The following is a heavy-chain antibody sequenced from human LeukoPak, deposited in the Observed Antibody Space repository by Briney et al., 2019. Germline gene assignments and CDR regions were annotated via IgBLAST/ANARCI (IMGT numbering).Heavy chain of an antibody. Sequence: SXRLXXAXSXFTFSSYAMSWVRQAPGKGLEWVSAISGSGGSTYYADSVKGRFTISRDNSKNTLYLQMNSLRAEDTAVYYCAKGGYSSPVSYWGQGTLVTVSS. J-gene: IGHJ4*02. CDR2: ISGSGGST. CDR3: AKGGYSSPVSY. CDR1: XFTFSSYA. D-gene: IGHD6-13*01. V-gene: IGHV3-23*01.